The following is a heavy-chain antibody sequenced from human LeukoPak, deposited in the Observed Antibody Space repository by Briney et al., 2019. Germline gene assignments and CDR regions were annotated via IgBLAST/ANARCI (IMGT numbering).Heavy chain of an antibody. CDR1: GGTFSSYA. CDR3: ARDQNGDYAGWYFDL. D-gene: IGHD4-17*01. V-gene: IGHV1-69*06. J-gene: IGHJ2*01. CDR2: IIPIFGTA. Sequence: SVKVSCKASGGTFSSYAITWVRQAPGQGLEWMGGIIPIFGTANYAQKFQGRVTITADKSTSTAYMELSSLRSEDTAVYYCARDQNGDYAGWYFDLWGRGTLVTVSS.